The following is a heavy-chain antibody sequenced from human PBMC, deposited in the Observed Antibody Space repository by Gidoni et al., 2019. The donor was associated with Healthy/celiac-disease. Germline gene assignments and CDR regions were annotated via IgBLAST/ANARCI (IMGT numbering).Heavy chain of an antibody. D-gene: IGHD2-2*01. CDR3: AISGGCSSTSCYPRSGAFDI. CDR2: IYHSGST. J-gene: IGHJ3*02. Sequence: QVQLQESDPGLVKPSGTLSLTCAVSGGSISRSNWWSWVRQPPGKGLEWIGEIYHSGSTNYNPSLKSRVTISVDKSKNQFSLKLSSVTAADTAVYYCAISGGCSSTSCYPRSGAFDIWGQGTMVTVSS. CDR1: GGSISRSNW. V-gene: IGHV4-4*02.